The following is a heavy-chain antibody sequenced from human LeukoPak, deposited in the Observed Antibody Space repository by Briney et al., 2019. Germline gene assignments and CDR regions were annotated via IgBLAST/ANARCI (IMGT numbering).Heavy chain of an antibody. CDR2: IYTSGST. J-gene: IGHJ2*01. CDR1: GGSISSYY. Sequence: SETLSLTCTVSGGSISSYYWSWIRQPAGKGLEWIGRIYTSGSTNYSPSLKSRVTMSVDTSKNQFSLKLSSVTAADTAVYYCARSISTVVTPYWYFDLWGRGTLVTVSS. V-gene: IGHV4-4*07. CDR3: ARSISTVVTPYWYFDL. D-gene: IGHD4-23*01.